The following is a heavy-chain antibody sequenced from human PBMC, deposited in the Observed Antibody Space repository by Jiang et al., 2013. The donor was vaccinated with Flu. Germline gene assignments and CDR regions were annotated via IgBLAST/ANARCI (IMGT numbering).Heavy chain of an antibody. CDR3: ATIAELDL. Sequence: GAEVKKPGASVTVSCRASGYTFTGYYIHWVRQAPGEGLEWMGRINPNSGGTNYAQNFQGRVTLTRVTSITTAYMELSNLTSDDTAIYYCATIAELDLWGQGTLVTVSS. V-gene: IGHV1-2*06. CDR2: INPNSGGT. CDR1: GYTFTGYY. D-gene: IGHD1-7*01. J-gene: IGHJ5*02.